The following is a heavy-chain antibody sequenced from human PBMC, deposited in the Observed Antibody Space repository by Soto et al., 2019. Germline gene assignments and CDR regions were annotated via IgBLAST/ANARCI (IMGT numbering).Heavy chain of an antibody. Sequence: QVQLVESGGGVVQPGRSLRLSCAASGFTFSSYAMHWVRQAPGKGLEWVAVISYDGSIKYYADSVKGRFTISRDNSNNTLYLQMNSLRAEDTAVYYCARGSGTTGTTEYYYGMGVWGQGTTVTVSS. J-gene: IGHJ6*02. D-gene: IGHD4-4*01. CDR3: ARGSGTTGTTEYYYGMGV. CDR1: GFTFSSYA. V-gene: IGHV3-30-3*01. CDR2: ISYDGSIK.